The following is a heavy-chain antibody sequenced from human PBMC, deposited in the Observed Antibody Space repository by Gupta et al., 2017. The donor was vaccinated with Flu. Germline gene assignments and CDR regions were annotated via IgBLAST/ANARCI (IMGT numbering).Heavy chain of an antibody. CDR2: ITSSATYI. D-gene: IGHD1-26*01. CDR3: ARDLPSILGATEVDY. J-gene: IGHJ4*02. Sequence: EVQLVESGGGRVKPGGSLRLSCAASGFTFSASPMNWVRQAQGKGLEWLSSITSSATYISYADAVRGRFTSSRDNAKNSLYLQMNSLRAEDTAVYYCARDLPSILGATEVDYWGQGTLVTVSS. V-gene: IGHV3-21*01. CDR1: GFTFSASP.